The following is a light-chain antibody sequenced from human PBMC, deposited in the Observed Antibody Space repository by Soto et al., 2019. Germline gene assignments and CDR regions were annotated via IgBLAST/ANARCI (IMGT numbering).Light chain of an antibody. J-gene: IGKJ1*01. CDR3: QQYGSSPWWT. CDR2: GAS. V-gene: IGKV3-20*01. Sequence: EIVLTQSPGTLSLSPGERATLSCRASQSVSSSYLAWYQQKPGQAPRLLIYGASSRATSIPDRFSGSGSGTDFTLTISRLEPEDFAVYYCQQYGSSPWWTFGQGTKVEIK. CDR1: QSVSSSY.